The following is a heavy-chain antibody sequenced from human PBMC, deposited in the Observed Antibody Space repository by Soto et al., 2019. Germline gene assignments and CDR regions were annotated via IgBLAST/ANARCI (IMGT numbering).Heavy chain of an antibody. J-gene: IGHJ6*02. CDR2: IYYSGST. D-gene: IGHD6-6*01. V-gene: IGHV4-39*01. CDR1: GGSISSRSYY. CDR3: ARRPFEYSSSSEMGRPDYYYYYGMDV. Sequence: PXEPRSLTYTDSGGSISSRSYYWDWIRQPRGQGLEWIGIIYYSGSTYYNPSLKSRVTISVDTSKNQFSLKLSSVTAADTAVYYCARRPFEYSSSSEMGRPDYYYYYGMDVWGQGTTVTVSS.